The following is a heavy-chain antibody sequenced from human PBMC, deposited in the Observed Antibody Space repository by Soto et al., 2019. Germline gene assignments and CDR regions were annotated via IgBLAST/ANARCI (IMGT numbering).Heavy chain of an antibody. CDR3: VTDTDYYHRTGYYHLLDS. D-gene: IGHD3-22*01. CDR2: ISSSSSYI. J-gene: IGHJ5*01. CDR1: GFTFSSYS. V-gene: IGHV3-21*01. Sequence: GGSLRLSCAASGFTFSSYSMNWVRQAPGKGLEWVSSISSSSSYIYYADSVKGRFTISRDNAKNSLYLQMNSLRAEDTAVYYCVTDTDYYHRTGYYHLLDSWGQGTLVTVSS.